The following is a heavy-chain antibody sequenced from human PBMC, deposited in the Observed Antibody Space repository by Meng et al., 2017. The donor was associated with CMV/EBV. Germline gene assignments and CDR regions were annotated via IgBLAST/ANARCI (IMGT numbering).Heavy chain of an antibody. CDR2: ISSTSSYI. CDR1: GFAFRTYS. CDR3: ARAPPDADFDY. V-gene: IGHV3-21*01. J-gene: IGHJ4*02. Sequence: EVQLVGAGGGRVKPGGSLRLSCVASGFAFRTYSMSWFRQVPGKGLEWISSISSTSSYIYYADSLKGRFTVSRDNAKNSLYLQVSSLRADDTAVYYCARAPPDADFDYWGQGTLVTVSS.